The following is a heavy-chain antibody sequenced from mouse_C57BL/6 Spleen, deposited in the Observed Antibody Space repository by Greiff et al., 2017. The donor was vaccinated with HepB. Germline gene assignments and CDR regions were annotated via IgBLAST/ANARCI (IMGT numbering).Heavy chain of an antibody. D-gene: IGHD2-5*01. CDR2: INPSNGGT. J-gene: IGHJ4*01. Sequence: QVQLQQPVTELVKPGASVKLSCKASGYTFTSYWMHWVKQRPGQGLEWIGNINPSNGGTNYNEKFKSKATLTVDKSSSTAYMQLSSLTSEDSAVYYCARDSNYDYAMDYWGQGTSVTVSS. CDR3: ARDSNYDYAMDY. V-gene: IGHV1-53*01. CDR1: GYTFTSYW.